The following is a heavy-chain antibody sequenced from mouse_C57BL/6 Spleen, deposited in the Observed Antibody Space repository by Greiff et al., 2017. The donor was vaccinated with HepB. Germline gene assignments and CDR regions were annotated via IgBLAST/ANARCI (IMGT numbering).Heavy chain of an antibody. V-gene: IGHV5-15*01. CDR2: ISNLAYSI. Sequence: EVKLVESGGGLVQPGGSLKLSCAASGFTFSDYGMAWVRQAPRKGPEGVAFISNLAYSIYYADTVTGRFTISRENAKNNMYLEMSSLRSEDTAMYYCARHTGTSDAMDYWGQGTSVTVSS. J-gene: IGHJ4*01. D-gene: IGHD4-1*01. CDR1: GFTFSDYG. CDR3: ARHTGTSDAMDY.